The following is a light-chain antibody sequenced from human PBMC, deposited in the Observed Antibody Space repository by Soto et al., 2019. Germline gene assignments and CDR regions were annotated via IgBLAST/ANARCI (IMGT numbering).Light chain of an antibody. CDR3: QHYDNSPPSVT. CDR1: QSVSSDY. J-gene: IGKJ3*01. Sequence: EIVLTQSPDTLYLSPGERATLSCRTSQSVSSDYVVWYQQKPGQAPRLLIYGASRRATGIPDRFSGSGSGTDFILTISRLEPEDFAVYYCQHYDNSPPSVTFGPGTKVDIK. V-gene: IGKV3-20*01. CDR2: GAS.